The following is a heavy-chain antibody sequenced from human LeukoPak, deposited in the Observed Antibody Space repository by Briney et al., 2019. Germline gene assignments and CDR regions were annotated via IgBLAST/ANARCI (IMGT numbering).Heavy chain of an antibody. CDR1: GYTFTDYY. Sequence: ASVKLTCKASGYTFTDYYMHWVRQAPGQGLEWMGWINLNSGGTNFAQRFQGRVTMTRDTSISTAYMDLSRLISDDTAVYYCARDAGYCTGGSCWYFDYWGQGTLVTVSS. D-gene: IGHD2-15*01. CDR3: ARDAGYCTGGSCWYFDY. J-gene: IGHJ4*02. CDR2: INLNSGGT. V-gene: IGHV1-2*02.